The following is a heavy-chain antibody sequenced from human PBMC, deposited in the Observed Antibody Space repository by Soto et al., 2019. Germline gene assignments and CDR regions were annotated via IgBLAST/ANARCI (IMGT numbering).Heavy chain of an antibody. CDR3: AREGLTIFGVVIPVSYMDV. V-gene: IGHV1-18*01. CDR2: ISAYNGNT. CDR1: GYTFTSYG. Sequence: ASVTVSCKASGYTFTSYGISWVRQAPGQGLEWMGWISAYNGNTNYAQKLQGRVTMTTDTSTSTAYMELRSLRSDDTAVYYCAREGLTIFGVVIPVSYMDVWGKGTTVTVSS. D-gene: IGHD3-3*01. J-gene: IGHJ6*03.